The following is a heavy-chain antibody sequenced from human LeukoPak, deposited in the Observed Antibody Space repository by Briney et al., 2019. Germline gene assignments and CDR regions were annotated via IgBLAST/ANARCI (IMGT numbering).Heavy chain of an antibody. D-gene: IGHD5-12*01. CDR3: ARGYSGTFDY. V-gene: IGHV4-59*01. J-gene: IGHJ4*02. Sequence: SETLSLTCTVSGGSISSYYWSWIRQPPGKGLEWIGYIYYSGSTNYNPSLKRRVTISVDTSKNQFSLKLSSVTAADTAVYYCARGYSGTFDYWGQGTLVTVSS. CDR2: IYYSGST. CDR1: GGSISSYY.